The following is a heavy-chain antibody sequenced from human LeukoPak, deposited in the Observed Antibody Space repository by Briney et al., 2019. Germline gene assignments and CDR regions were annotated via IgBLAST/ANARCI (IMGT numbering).Heavy chain of an antibody. V-gene: IGHV4-39*07. Sequence: SETLSLTCTVSGGSISSSSYYWSWIRQPPGKGLEWIGSIYYSGSTYYNPSLKSRVTISVDTSKNQFSLKLSSVTAADTAVYYCARDTDIVATGFDYWGQGTLVTVSS. CDR3: ARDTDIVATGFDY. CDR2: IYYSGST. D-gene: IGHD5-12*01. J-gene: IGHJ4*02. CDR1: GGSISSSSYY.